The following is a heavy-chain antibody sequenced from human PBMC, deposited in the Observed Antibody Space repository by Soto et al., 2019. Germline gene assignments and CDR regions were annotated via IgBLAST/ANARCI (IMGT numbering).Heavy chain of an antibody. CDR1: GYTFTGYY. CDR3: ALAAAGIYYLDN. D-gene: IGHD6-13*01. Sequence: ASVKVSCKASGYTFTGYYMHWVRQAPGQGLEWMGWINPNSGGTNYAQKFQGRVTMTRDTSISTAYMELSRLRSDDTAVYYCALAAAGIYYLDNWGQGTLVTVSS. V-gene: IGHV1-2*02. CDR2: INPNSGGT. J-gene: IGHJ4*02.